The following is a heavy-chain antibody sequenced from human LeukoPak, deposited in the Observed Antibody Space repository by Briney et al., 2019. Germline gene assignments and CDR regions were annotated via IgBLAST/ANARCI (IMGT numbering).Heavy chain of an antibody. Sequence: GGSLRLSCAASGFTFSSYAMTWVRQAPGKGLEWVSSISGTGGSTFYADSVKGRFTISRDNAKNSLYLQMNSLRDEDTAVYYCARDLSGTYPFDLWGQGTLVTVSS. CDR2: ISGTGGST. CDR1: GFTFSSYA. CDR3: ARDLSGTYPFDL. D-gene: IGHD1-26*01. V-gene: IGHV3-23*01. J-gene: IGHJ4*02.